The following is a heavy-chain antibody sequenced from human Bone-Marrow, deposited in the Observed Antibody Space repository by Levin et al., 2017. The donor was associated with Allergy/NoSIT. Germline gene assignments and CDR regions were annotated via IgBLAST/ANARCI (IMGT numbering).Heavy chain of an antibody. V-gene: IGHV3-33*01. Sequence: GESLKISCAASGFTFSSYGMHWVRQAPGKGLEWVAVIWYDGSNKYYADSVKGRFTISRDNSKNTLYLQMNSLRAEDTAVYYCARDLEEYSSRPNWFDPWGQGTLVTVSS. J-gene: IGHJ5*02. CDR1: GFTFSSYG. D-gene: IGHD6-13*01. CDR3: ARDLEEYSSRPNWFDP. CDR2: IWYDGSNK.